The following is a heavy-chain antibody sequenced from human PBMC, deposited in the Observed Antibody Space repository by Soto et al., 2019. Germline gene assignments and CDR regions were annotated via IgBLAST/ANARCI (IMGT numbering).Heavy chain of an antibody. CDR1: GFTFSNHS. CDR2: VSSSSSSI. CDR3: AKSRSVSGWSTFYYYYGMDV. Sequence: PGGSLRLSCAASGFTFSNHSMNWVRQAPGKGLEWVSYVSSSSSSIYYAASVKGRFTISRDNSKNTLYLQMNSLRAEDTAIYYCAKSRSVSGWSTFYYYYGMDVWGQGTTVTVSS. J-gene: IGHJ6*02. V-gene: IGHV3-48*01. D-gene: IGHD6-19*01.